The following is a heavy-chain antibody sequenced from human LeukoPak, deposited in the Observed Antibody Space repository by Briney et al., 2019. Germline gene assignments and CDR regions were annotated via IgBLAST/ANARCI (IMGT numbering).Heavy chain of an antibody. J-gene: IGHJ4*02. CDR3: ARDYGDFPAYYFDY. V-gene: IGHV4-61*02. Sequence: SETLSLTCAVSGGSISSGGYSWSWIRQPAGKGLEWIGRIYNSGITNYNPSLKSRVTMSMDTSMNQFSLKLRSVAAADTAVYYCARDYGDFPAYYFDYWGQGTLVTVSS. CDR1: GGSISSGGYS. D-gene: IGHD4-17*01. CDR2: IYNSGIT.